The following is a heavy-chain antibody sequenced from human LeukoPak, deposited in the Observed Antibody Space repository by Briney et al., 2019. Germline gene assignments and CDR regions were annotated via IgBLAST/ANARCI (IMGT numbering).Heavy chain of an antibody. Sequence: PGGSLRLSXAASGFTFSGSAMHWVRQASGKGLEWVGRIRSKANSYATAYAASVKGRFTISRDDSKNTAYLQMNSLKTEDTAVYYCTRSRAYYYDSSGYSVNAFDIWGQGTMVTVSS. CDR3: TRSRAYYYDSSGYSVNAFDI. CDR2: IRSKANSYAT. D-gene: IGHD3-22*01. J-gene: IGHJ3*02. V-gene: IGHV3-73*01. CDR1: GFTFSGSA.